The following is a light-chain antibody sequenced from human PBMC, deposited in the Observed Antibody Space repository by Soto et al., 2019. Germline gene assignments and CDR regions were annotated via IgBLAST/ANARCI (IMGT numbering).Light chain of an antibody. J-gene: IGLJ3*02. Sequence: QTVVTQSPSASASLGASVKLTCTLSSGHTYYAVAWHQQQPEKGPRFLMKLNSDGSHIKGAGIPDRFSGSASGAERYLTISILQSEDEADYYCLTCGTGIGGLFGGGTQLTVL. CDR2: LNSDGSH. CDR3: LTCGTGIGGL. V-gene: IGLV4-69*01. CDR1: SGHTYYA.